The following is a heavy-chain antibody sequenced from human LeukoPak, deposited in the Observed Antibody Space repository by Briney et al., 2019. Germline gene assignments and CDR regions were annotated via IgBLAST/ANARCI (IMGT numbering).Heavy chain of an antibody. CDR3: ARDTYGSGSYSGY. Sequence: GGSLRLSCAASGFTFSSYSMNWVRQAPGKGLEWVSSISSSSSYIYYADSVKGRFTISRDNAKNSLYPQMNSLRAEDTAVYYCARDTYGSGSYSGYWGQGTLVTVSS. V-gene: IGHV3-21*01. CDR1: GFTFSSYS. J-gene: IGHJ4*02. D-gene: IGHD3-10*01. CDR2: ISSSSSYI.